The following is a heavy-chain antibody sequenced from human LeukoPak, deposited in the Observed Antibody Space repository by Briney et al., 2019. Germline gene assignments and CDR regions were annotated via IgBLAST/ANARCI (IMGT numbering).Heavy chain of an antibody. J-gene: IGHJ4*02. V-gene: IGHV1-18*01. Sequence: GASVTVSCKASGYSFAGYGISWVRQAPGQGLEWIGWISTYSGNINYAHNLQGRITVTTETSTSTAYMELRSLRSDDTAVYYCARVGAAPCHFDYWGQGTQLTVSS. CDR3: ARVGAAPCHFDY. D-gene: IGHD3-10*01. CDR1: GYSFAGYG. CDR2: ISTYSGNI.